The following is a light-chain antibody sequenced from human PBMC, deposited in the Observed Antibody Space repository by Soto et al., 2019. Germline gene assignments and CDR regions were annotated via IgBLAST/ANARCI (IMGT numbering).Light chain of an antibody. CDR3: QQYFSAPYT. J-gene: IGKJ2*01. Sequence: DIVMTQSPDSLAVSLGERAVINCKSSQTVLYKSNSKNYLAWYQQKPGQPPKLLIYWASTRESGVPDRFSGSGSGTDFTLTISSLQAEDVAVYYCQQYFSAPYTFGQGTSLEI. V-gene: IGKV4-1*01. CDR1: QTVLYKSNSKNY. CDR2: WAS.